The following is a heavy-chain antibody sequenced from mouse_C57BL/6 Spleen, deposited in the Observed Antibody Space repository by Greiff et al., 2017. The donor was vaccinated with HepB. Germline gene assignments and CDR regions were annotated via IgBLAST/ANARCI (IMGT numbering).Heavy chain of an antibody. V-gene: IGHV1-53*01. Sequence: VQLQQPGTELVKPGASVKLSCKASGYTFTSYWMHWVKQRPGQGLEWIGNINPSNGGTNYNEKFKSKATLTVDKSSSTAYMQLSSLTSEDSAVYYCARSAYDGYYGDYAMDYWGQGTSVTVSS. CDR2: INPSNGGT. CDR1: GYTFTSYW. D-gene: IGHD2-3*01. J-gene: IGHJ4*01. CDR3: ARSAYDGYYGDYAMDY.